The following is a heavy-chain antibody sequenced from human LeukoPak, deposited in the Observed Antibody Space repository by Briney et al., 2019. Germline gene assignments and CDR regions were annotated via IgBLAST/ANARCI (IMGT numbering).Heavy chain of an antibody. D-gene: IGHD6-13*01. CDR2: ISWDGGST. Sequence: QTGGSLRLSCAASGFTFDDYIMHWVRQAPGKGLEWVSLISWDGGSTYYADSVKGRFTISRDNAKNSLYLQMNSLRAEDTAVYYCVGWINRIAAAGTHDAFDIWGQGTKVTVSS. V-gene: IGHV3-43*01. CDR1: GFTFDDYI. CDR3: VGWINRIAAAGTHDAFDI. J-gene: IGHJ3*02.